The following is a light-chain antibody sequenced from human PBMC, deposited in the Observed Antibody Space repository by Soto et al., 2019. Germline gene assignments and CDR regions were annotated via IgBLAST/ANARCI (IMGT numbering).Light chain of an antibody. Sequence: ASVGDRVTITCRASQAIDSWLAWYQQKPGEAPKLLIFTGSLLHSGVPPRFSGSGSGTDFTLTISSLQPEDFATYYCQQTLSFPPTFGQGTKVDIK. V-gene: IGKV1-12*01. CDR1: QAIDSW. J-gene: IGKJ1*01. CDR3: QQTLSFPPT. CDR2: TGS.